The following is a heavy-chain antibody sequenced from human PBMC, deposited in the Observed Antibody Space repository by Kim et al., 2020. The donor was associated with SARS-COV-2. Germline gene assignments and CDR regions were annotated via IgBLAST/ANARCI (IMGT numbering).Heavy chain of an antibody. D-gene: IGHD6-13*01. Sequence: ADSAKCRFTISRDKSKNTLYLQMNSLRAEDTAVHYCARDGSSSFYYYYMDVWGKGTTVTVSS. CDR3: ARDGSSSFYYYYMDV. V-gene: IGHV3-30*07. J-gene: IGHJ6*03.